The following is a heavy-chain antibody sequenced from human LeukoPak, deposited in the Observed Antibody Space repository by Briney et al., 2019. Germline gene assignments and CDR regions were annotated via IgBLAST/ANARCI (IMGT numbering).Heavy chain of an antibody. CDR2: ISSSSSTI. D-gene: IGHD4-23*01. Sequence: GGFLRLSYAASGFTFSSYSMNWVRQAPGKGLEWVSYISSSSSTIYYADSVKGRFTISRDNAKNLLYLQMDSLRAEDTAVYYCASGLRWYDAFDIWGQGTMVTVSS. J-gene: IGHJ3*02. CDR1: GFTFSSYS. V-gene: IGHV3-48*04. CDR3: ASGLRWYDAFDI.